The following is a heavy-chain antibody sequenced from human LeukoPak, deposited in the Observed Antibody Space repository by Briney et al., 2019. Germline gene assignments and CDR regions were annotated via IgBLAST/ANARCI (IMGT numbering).Heavy chain of an antibody. CDR3: ARERGGRTGTTAAVYYYYYMDV. CDR1: GGSISSSSYY. D-gene: IGHD1-7*01. J-gene: IGHJ6*03. V-gene: IGHV4-39*07. Sequence: ESSETLSLTCTVSGGSISSSSYYWGWIRQPPGKGLEWIGSIYYSGSTYYNPSLKSRVTISVDTSKNQFSLKLSSVTAADTAVYYCARERGGRTGTTAAVYYYYYMDVWGKGTTVTVSS. CDR2: IYYSGST.